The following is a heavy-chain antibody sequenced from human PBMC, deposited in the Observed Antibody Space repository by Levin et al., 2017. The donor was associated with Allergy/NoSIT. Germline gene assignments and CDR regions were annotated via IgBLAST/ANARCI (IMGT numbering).Heavy chain of an antibody. Sequence: ASVKVSCKTSGYTFTNYGISWVRQAPGQGLEWMGWISAYNGNTNYAQKLQGRVTMTTDTSTSTAYMELRSLRSDDTAVYYCARSGMTTVTTKYFLHWGQGTLVTVSS. J-gene: IGHJ1*01. CDR2: ISAYNGNT. CDR1: GYTFTNYG. D-gene: IGHD4-17*01. V-gene: IGHV1-18*01. CDR3: ARSGMTTVTTKYFLH.